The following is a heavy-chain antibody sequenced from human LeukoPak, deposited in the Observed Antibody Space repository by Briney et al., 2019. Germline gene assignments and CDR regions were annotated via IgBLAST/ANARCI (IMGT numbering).Heavy chain of an antibody. CDR3: ARYDARSSCFDF. CDR1: GGSISSYY. D-gene: IGHD6-19*01. J-gene: IGHJ4*02. CDR2: SYYGGST. V-gene: IGHV4-59*01. Sequence: SETLSPTCTVSGGSISSYYWSWIRQTPGKGLEWIGDSYYGGSTNYSPSFKGRVTVSGDTSRNHFSLKLTSVTSADTALYFCARYDARSSCFDFWGQGTLVTVSS.